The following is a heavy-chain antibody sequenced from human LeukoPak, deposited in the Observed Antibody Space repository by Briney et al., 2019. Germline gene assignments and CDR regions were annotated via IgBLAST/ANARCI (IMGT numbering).Heavy chain of an antibody. CDR2: ISYDGSNK. J-gene: IGHJ4*02. CDR1: GFTFSSYA. V-gene: IGHV3-30-3*01. D-gene: IGHD2-2*01. CDR3: ARGECSTSCYSSQEQYYFDY. Sequence: GGSLRLSCAASGFTFSSYAMYWVRQAPGKGLEWVAVISYDGSNKYYADSVKGRFTISRDNSRNTLYLQMNSLRAEDTAVYYCARGECSTSCYSSQEQYYFDYWGQGTLVTVSS.